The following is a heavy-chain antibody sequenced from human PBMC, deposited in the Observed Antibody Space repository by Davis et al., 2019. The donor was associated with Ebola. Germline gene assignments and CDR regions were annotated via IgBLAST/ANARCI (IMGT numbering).Heavy chain of an antibody. CDR3: ATHISYYYDSSGDYFDY. D-gene: IGHD3-22*01. CDR2: FDPEDEET. Sequence: ASVKVSCKVSGYTLSDLSIHWVRQAPGKGLEWMGGFDPEDEETIYAQKFQSRVTMTEDTSTDTAYMELSSLRSEDTAVYYCATHISYYYDSSGDYFDYWGQGTLVTVSS. CDR1: GYTLSDLS. V-gene: IGHV1-24*01. J-gene: IGHJ4*02.